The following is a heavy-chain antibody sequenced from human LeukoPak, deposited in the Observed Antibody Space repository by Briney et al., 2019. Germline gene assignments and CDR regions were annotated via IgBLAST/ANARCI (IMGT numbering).Heavy chain of an antibody. V-gene: IGHV4-39*07. J-gene: IGHJ4*02. CDR3: ARVIFRRAPADY. CDR1: GGSTSSSSYY. Sequence: SETLSLTCTVSGGSTSSSSYYWGWIRQPPGKGLEWIGSIYYSGSTYYDPSLKSRVTISVDTSKNQFSLKLSSVTAADTAVYYCARVIFRRAPADYWGQGTLVTVSS. D-gene: IGHD1-14*01. CDR2: IYYSGST.